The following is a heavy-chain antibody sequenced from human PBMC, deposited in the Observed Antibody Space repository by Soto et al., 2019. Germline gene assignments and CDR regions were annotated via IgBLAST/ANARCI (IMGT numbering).Heavy chain of an antibody. CDR3: ARGHYGLDV. Sequence: GGSLRLSCAASGFTFSDYYMSWIRQAPGKGLEWVSYIWSDGSDIYYADSVKGRFTISRDNARDSLYLQMNSLRAEDTGVYYCARGHYGLDVWGQGTTVTVSS. V-gene: IGHV3-11*01. CDR1: GFTFSDYY. CDR2: IWSDGSDI. J-gene: IGHJ6*02.